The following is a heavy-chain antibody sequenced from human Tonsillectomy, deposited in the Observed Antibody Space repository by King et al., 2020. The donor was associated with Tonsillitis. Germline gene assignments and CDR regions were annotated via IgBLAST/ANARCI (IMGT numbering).Heavy chain of an antibody. Sequence: VQLVESGAELKKPGSSVKVSCKASGGTFSRLGISWVRQAPGQGLEWMGSIIPMFGPANYAQKFQARATITADEPTSTVYLDLSSLTSEDTAVYYCARDDYDSSGYYQSFYYYGMDVWGQGTTVTVSS. CDR2: IIPMFGPA. V-gene: IGHV1-69*18. CDR1: GGTFSRLG. D-gene: IGHD3-22*01. J-gene: IGHJ6*02. CDR3: ARDDYDSSGYYQSFYYYGMDV.